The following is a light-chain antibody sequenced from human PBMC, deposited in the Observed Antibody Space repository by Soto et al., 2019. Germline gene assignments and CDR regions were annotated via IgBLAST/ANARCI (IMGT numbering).Light chain of an antibody. J-gene: IGLJ1*01. CDR1: SSDVGGYNY. CDR2: DVS. V-gene: IGLV2-14*01. CDR3: NSYASSRSYV. Sequence: QAVVTQPASVSGSPGQSITISCTGTSSDVGGYNYVSWYQQHPGKAPKLLIYDVSNRPSGVSNRFSGSKSGNTASLTISGLQAEDEADYCCNSYASSRSYVFGTGTKLTVL.